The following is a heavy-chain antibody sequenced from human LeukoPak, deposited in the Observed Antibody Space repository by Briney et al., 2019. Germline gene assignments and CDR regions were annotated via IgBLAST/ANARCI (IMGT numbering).Heavy chain of an antibody. CDR3: ARDKGTYGVWFDP. CDR2: IIPIFGTA. V-gene: IGHV1-69*06. CDR1: GGSFTYYA. Sequence: SVKVSCKASGGSFTYYAISWVRQAPGQGLEWMGGIIPIFGTANYAQKFQGRVTITADKSTSTAYMELSSLRSEDTAVYYCARDKGTYGVWFDPWGQGTLVTVSS. D-gene: IGHD4-17*01. J-gene: IGHJ5*02.